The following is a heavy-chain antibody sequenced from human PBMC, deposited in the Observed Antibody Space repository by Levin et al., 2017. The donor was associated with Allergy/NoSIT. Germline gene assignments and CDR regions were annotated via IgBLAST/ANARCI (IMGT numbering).Heavy chain of an antibody. Sequence: AGGSLRLSCEASGFAFDKSWMHWVRQTPGKGLMWVARLSSDGRSTIYEASVKGRFTVSRDNVRNTLYLQMSSLGAEDTALYFCAKPLAVPGFGEVAFDVWGRGTLVTVSS. CDR3: AKPLAVPGFGEVAFDV. D-gene: IGHD3-10*01. J-gene: IGHJ3*01. V-gene: IGHV3-74*01. CDR1: GFAFDKSW. CDR2: LSSDGRST.